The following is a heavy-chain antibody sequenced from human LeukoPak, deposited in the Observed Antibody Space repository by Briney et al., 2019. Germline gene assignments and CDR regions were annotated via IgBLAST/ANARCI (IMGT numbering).Heavy chain of an antibody. V-gene: IGHV3-74*01. J-gene: IGHJ3*02. Sequence: GGSLRLSCAASGFTFSSYWMHWVRHAPGKGLVWVSRINSDGSRTTYADSVRGRFTISRDKDKNTLYLQMNSLRAEDTAVYYCARVGARLGAFDIWGQGTMVTVSS. CDR1: GFTFSSYW. CDR3: ARVGARLGAFDI. CDR2: INSDGSRT. D-gene: IGHD6-25*01.